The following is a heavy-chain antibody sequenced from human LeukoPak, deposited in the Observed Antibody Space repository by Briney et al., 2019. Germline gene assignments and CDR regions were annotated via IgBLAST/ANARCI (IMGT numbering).Heavy chain of an antibody. D-gene: IGHD3-10*01. CDR3: ARVLMVRGPRGYYYYYYMDV. V-gene: IGHV1-8*02. J-gene: IGHJ6*03. CDR1: GYTFTSYD. Sequence: ASVKVSCKASGYTFTSYDINWVRQAPGQGLEWMGWMNPNSGNTGYAQKFQGRVTMTRNTSISTAYMELSSLRSEDTAVYYCARVLMVRGPRGYYYYYYMDVWGKGTTVTISS. CDR2: MNPNSGNT.